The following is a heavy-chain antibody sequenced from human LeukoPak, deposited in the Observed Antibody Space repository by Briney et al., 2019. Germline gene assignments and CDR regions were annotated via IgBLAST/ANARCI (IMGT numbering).Heavy chain of an antibody. J-gene: IGHJ4*02. V-gene: IGHV4-4*02. CDR2: IYHSGST. CDR3: AREPGATGFDY. Sequence: PSETLSLTCAVSGGSISSSNWWSWVRQPPGKGLEWIGEIYHSGSTNYNPSLKSRVTISVDTSKNQFSLKLRSVTAADTAVYYCAREPGATGFDYWGQGTLVTVSS. CDR1: GGSISSSNW. D-gene: IGHD1-26*01.